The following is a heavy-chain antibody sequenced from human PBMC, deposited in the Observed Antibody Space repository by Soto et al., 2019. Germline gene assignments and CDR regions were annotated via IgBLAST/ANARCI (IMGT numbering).Heavy chain of an antibody. D-gene: IGHD2-21*02. CDR3: AREDDGGDRDYYGLDV. J-gene: IGHJ6*02. V-gene: IGHV4-30-4*01. CDR2: VHYSGSV. Sequence: QVQLQQSDPGLVKPSQTLSLTCTVSGGSISFDHYHWTWIRQPPGKGLEWIGYVHYSGSVLYNPSLQSRVSISVDTSKNQFSLKLSSVTAADTAVYFCAREDDGGDRDYYGLDVWGQGTTVTVSS. CDR1: GGSISFDHYH.